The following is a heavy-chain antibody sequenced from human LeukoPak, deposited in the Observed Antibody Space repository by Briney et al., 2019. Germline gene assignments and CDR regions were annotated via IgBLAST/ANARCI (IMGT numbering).Heavy chain of an antibody. D-gene: IGHD3-10*01. CDR3: ARDRHPYYPTWFDP. CDR2: ISSSSSYI. Sequence: GGSLRLSCAASGFTFSSYSMNWVRQAPGKGLEWVSSISSSSSYIYYADSVKGRFTISRDNAKNSLYLQMNSLRAEDTAVYYCARDRHPYYPTWFDPWGQGTLVTVSS. J-gene: IGHJ5*02. V-gene: IGHV3-21*01. CDR1: GFTFSSYS.